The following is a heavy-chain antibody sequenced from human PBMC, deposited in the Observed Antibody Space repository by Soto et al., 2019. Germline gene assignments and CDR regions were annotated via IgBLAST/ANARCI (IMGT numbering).Heavy chain of an antibody. J-gene: IGHJ5*02. D-gene: IGHD4-17*01. V-gene: IGHV4-59*01. CDR1: GGSISSYY. CDR2: IYYSGST. Sequence: PSETLSLTCTVSGGSISSYYWSWIRQPPGKGLEWIGYIYYSGSTNYNPSLKSRVTISVDTSKNQFSLKLSSVTAADTAVYYRARAYGDSGPLTCFDPWGQGTLVTVSS. CDR3: ARAYGDSGPLTCFDP.